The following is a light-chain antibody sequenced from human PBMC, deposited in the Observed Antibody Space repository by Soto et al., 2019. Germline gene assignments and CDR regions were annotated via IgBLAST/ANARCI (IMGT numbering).Light chain of an antibody. V-gene: IGKV4-1*01. Sequence: DIVMTQSPDSLAVSLGERATINCKSSQSVLSSSNNKKYLAWYQKKPGQPPKLLIYWASMRESGVPDRFSGSGSGTEFTLTTDSLQSEDVAVYYCQQCYATPYTFGQGTKLEIK. CDR2: WAS. CDR3: QQCYATPYT. J-gene: IGKJ2*01. CDR1: QSVLSSSNNKKY.